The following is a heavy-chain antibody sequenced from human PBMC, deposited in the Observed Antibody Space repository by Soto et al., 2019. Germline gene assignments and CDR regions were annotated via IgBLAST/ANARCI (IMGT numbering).Heavy chain of an antibody. J-gene: IGHJ4*02. CDR2: TSAFYGNS. CDR3: ARLVVAGSPLDY. D-gene: IGHD2-15*01. Sequence: ASVKVSCKASGYPFSSYGITWVRQAPGQGLEWMGWTSAFYGNSTYSEKFQGRVSMTIDTSTSTAYMDLTRLKSGDTAVYYCARLVVAGSPLDYWGQGTLVTVSS. V-gene: IGHV1-18*04. CDR1: GYPFSSYG.